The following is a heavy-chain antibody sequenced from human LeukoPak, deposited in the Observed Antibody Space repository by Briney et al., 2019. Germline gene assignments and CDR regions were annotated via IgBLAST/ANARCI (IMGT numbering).Heavy chain of an antibody. CDR1: GYTFTGYY. V-gene: IGHV1-46*01. CDR3: ARDARGSGSYYNEVLFWFDP. J-gene: IGHJ5*02. D-gene: IGHD3-10*01. Sequence: ASVKVSCKASGYTFTGYYMHWVRQAPGQGLEWMGIINPSGGSTSYAQKFQGRVTMTRDTSTSTVYMELSSLRSEDTAVYYCARDARGSGSYYNEVLFWFDPWGQGTLVTVSS. CDR2: INPSGGST.